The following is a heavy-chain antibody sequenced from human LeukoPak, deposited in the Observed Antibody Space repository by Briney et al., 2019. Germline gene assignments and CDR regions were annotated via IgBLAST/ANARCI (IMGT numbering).Heavy chain of an antibody. CDR1: GGSFRGYY. J-gene: IGHJ6*03. CDR2: INHSGST. D-gene: IGHD2-2*01. V-gene: IGHV4-34*01. CDR3: ARHPYCSPTSCYVGNVVEYYYYYYMDV. Sequence: PSEALSLTCTVYGGSFRGYYWTWIRQPPGKGLEWIGEINHSGSTNYNPSLKSRVTISLDTSKIQFSLKLSSVTAADTAVYYCARHPYCSPTSCYVGNVVEYYYYYYMDVWGKGTTVTISS.